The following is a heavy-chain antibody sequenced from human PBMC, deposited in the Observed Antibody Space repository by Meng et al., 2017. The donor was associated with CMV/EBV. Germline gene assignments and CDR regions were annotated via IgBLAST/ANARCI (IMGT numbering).Heavy chain of an antibody. CDR2: IYYSGST. CDR1: GGSISSGDYY. Sequence: HVPLQDSGHGLVKPPQILSLTCTVYGGSISSGDYYWSWIRQPPGKGLEWIGYIYYSGSTYYNPSLKSRVTISVDTSKNQFSLKLSSVTAADTAVYYCARDNRRGGVDYWGQGTLVTVSS. V-gene: IGHV4-30-4*08. D-gene: IGHD3-3*01. CDR3: ARDNRRGGVDY. J-gene: IGHJ4*02.